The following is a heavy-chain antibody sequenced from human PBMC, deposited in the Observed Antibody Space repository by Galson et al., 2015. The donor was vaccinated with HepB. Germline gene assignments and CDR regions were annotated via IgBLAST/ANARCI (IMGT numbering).Heavy chain of an antibody. J-gene: IGHJ4*02. D-gene: IGHD3-22*01. Sequence: SLRLSCAASGFTFSDCAMHWVRQAPGKGLEWVAVISSDGSDKYYADSVKGRFTVSRDNSKNTLFLQMSSLRADDTAVYCCARDHVSSAFDYWGQGTLVTVSS. CDR1: GFTFSDCA. V-gene: IGHV3-30*04. CDR3: ARDHVSSAFDY. CDR2: ISSDGSDK.